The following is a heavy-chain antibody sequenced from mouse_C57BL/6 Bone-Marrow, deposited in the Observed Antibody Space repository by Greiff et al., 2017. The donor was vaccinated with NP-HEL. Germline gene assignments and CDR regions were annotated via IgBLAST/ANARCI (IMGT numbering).Heavy chain of an antibody. J-gene: IGHJ1*03. V-gene: IGHV1-22*01. D-gene: IGHD1-1*01. Sequence: EVKLQQSGPELVKPGASVKMSCKASGYTFTDYNMHWVKQSHGKSLEWIGYINPNNGGTSYNQKFKGKATLTVNKSSSTAYMELRSLTSEDSAVYYCARGYYGSRPYWYFDVWGTGTTVTVSS. CDR1: GYTFTDYN. CDR3: ARGYYGSRPYWYFDV. CDR2: INPNNGGT.